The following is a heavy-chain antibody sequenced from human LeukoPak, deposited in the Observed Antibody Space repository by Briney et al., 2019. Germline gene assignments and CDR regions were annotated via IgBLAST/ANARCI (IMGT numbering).Heavy chain of an antibody. D-gene: IGHD6-13*01. J-gene: IGHJ3*02. CDR2: ISAYNGNT. CDR3: ARQKGSSSWYGSPQQDAFDI. V-gene: IGHV1-18*01. Sequence: ASVKVSCKASGCTFSSYGISWVRQAPGQGLEWMGWISAYNGNTNFAQKLQGRVTMTTDTSTSTAYMELRSLRSDDTAVYYCARQKGSSSWYGSPQQDAFDIWGQGTMVTVSS. CDR1: GCTFSSYG.